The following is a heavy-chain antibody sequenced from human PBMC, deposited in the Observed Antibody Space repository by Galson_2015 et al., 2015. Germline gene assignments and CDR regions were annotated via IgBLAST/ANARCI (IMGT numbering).Heavy chain of an antibody. J-gene: IGHJ3*02. CDR1: GYTFTSYA. CDR3: ARREYYNDAFGI. CDR2: INAGNGNT. Sequence: SVKVSCKASGYTFTSYAMHWVRQAPGQRLEWMGWINAGNGNTKYSQKFQGRVTITRDTSASTAYMELSSLRSEDTAVYYCARREYYNDAFGIWGQGTMVTVSS. V-gene: IGHV1-3*01. D-gene: IGHD1-26*01.